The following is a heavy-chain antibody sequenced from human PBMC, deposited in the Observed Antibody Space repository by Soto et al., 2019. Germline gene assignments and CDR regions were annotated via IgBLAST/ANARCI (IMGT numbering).Heavy chain of an antibody. CDR1: GFTFSSYA. J-gene: IGHJ5*02. CDR3: AREGLLLFRRWFDP. Sequence: PGGSLRLSCAAPGFTFSSYAMSWVRQAPGKGLEWVSAISGSGGSTYYADSVKGRFTISRDNSKNTLYLQMNSLRAEDTAVYYCAREGLLLFRRWFDPWGQGTLVTVSS. D-gene: IGHD2-15*01. V-gene: IGHV3-23*01. CDR2: ISGSGGST.